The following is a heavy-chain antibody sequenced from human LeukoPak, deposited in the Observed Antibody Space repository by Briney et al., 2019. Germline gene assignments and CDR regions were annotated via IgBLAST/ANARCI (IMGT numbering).Heavy chain of an antibody. D-gene: IGHD4-23*01. CDR1: GGSFSGYY. CDR2: INHSGST. Sequence: PSETLSLTCAVYGGSFSGYYWSWIRQPPGKGLEWIGEINHSGSTYYNPSLKSRVTISVDRSKNQFSLKLSSVTAADTAVYYCARVHDYGGNSGALYYFDYWGQGTLVTVSS. CDR3: ARVHDYGGNSGALYYFDY. V-gene: IGHV4-34*01. J-gene: IGHJ4*02.